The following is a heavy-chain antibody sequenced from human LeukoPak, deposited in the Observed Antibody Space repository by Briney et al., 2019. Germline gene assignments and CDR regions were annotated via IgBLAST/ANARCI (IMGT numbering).Heavy chain of an antibody. CDR2: IYISGTI. Sequence: SETLSLTCSVSGGSISSTDYYWSWVRQPAGKGLEWIGRIYISGTIDYNPSLKSPVTISLDTSKNQFSLKLSSVSAADTAVYYCTRTSITMMGYYFDYWGQGTLVTVSS. CDR1: GGSISSTDYY. J-gene: IGHJ4*02. D-gene: IGHD3-22*01. CDR3: TRTSITMMGYYFDY. V-gene: IGHV4-61*02.